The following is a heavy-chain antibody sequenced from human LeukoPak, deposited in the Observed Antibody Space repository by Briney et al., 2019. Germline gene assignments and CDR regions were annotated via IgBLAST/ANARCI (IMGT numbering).Heavy chain of an antibody. CDR2: TNGAGSDT. Sequence: GGSLRLSCKVSGFTFSSHWMHWVRQAPGKGLVWVSFTNGAGSDTTYADSVKGRFTISRDNAKNTLYLYMNNLRPEDTGVYYCTRHQDYWGQGTLSPSPQ. V-gene: IGHV3-74*03. CDR3: TRHQDY. CDR1: GFTFSSHW. J-gene: IGHJ4*02.